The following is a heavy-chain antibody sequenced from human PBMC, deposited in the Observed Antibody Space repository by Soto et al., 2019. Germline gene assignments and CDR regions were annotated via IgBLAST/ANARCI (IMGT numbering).Heavy chain of an antibody. Sequence: QVQLVQSGAEVKKPGASVKVSCKASGYTFTSFGISWVRQAPGQGLEWMGWISAYNGNTNYAENRPGRVTMTTDTSTSTAYMELRSLRSDDTAVYYCARDHRGGTDAFDIWGQGTMVTVSS. D-gene: IGHD2-15*01. CDR2: ISAYNGNT. V-gene: IGHV1-18*01. J-gene: IGHJ3*02. CDR3: ARDHRGGTDAFDI. CDR1: GYTFTSFG.